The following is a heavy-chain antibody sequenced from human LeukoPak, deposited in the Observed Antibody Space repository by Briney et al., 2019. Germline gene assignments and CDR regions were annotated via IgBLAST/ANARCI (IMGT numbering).Heavy chain of an antibody. Sequence: SETLSLTCSVSGGSISSYYWSWIRQPPGKGLEWIGYIYYSGSTNYNPSLKSRVTISVDTSKNQFSLRLSSVTAADTAVYYCARGGSSWYEGLDYWGQGTLVTVSS. CDR3: ARGGSSWYEGLDY. CDR1: GGSISSYY. CDR2: IYYSGST. J-gene: IGHJ4*02. V-gene: IGHV4-59*01. D-gene: IGHD6-13*01.